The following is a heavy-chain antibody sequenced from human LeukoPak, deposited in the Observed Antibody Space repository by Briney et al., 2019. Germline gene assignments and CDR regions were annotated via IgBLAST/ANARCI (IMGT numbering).Heavy chain of an antibody. CDR1: GGTFSSYA. CDR2: IIPIFGTA. J-gene: IGHJ5*02. D-gene: IGHD3-10*01. Sequence: ASVKVSCKASGGTFSSYAISWVRQAPGRGLEWMGGIIPIFGTANYAQKFQGRVTITADKSTSTAYMELSSLRSEDTAVYYCARDKGITMVRGVEYNWFDPWGQGTLVTVSS. CDR3: ARDKGITMVRGVEYNWFDP. V-gene: IGHV1-69*06.